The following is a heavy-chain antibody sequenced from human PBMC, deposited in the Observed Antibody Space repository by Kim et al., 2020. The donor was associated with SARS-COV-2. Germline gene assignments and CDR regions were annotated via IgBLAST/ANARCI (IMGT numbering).Heavy chain of an antibody. D-gene: IGHD3-16*01. CDR3: AGWVGVTGHYDYGMDV. V-gene: IGHV4-59*01. CDR2: IYYSGST. J-gene: IGHJ6*02. Sequence: SETLSLTCTVSGGSISSYYWSWIRQPPGKGLEWIGYIYYSGSTNYNPSLKSRLTISVNTHKNQFSLKLSSVTAADTAVYYYAGWVGVTGHYDYGMDVWGQGTTVTVSS. CDR1: GGSISSYY.